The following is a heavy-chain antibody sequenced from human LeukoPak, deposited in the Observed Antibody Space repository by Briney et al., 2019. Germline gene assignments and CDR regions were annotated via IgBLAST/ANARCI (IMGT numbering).Heavy chain of an antibody. V-gene: IGHV3-64D*06. CDR2: ISSYGGST. J-gene: IGHJ4*02. Sequence: GGSLRLSCAASGFTFSSYAMSWVRQAPGKGLEYVSGISSYGGSTYYADSVKGRFTISRDNSKNTLYLQMSSLRVEDTAVYYCVKAEDSSSWYYFDYWGQGTLVTVSS. CDR1: GFTFSSYA. CDR3: VKAEDSSSWYYFDY. D-gene: IGHD6-13*01.